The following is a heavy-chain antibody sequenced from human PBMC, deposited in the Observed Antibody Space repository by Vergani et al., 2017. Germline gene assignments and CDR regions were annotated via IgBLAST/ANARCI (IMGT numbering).Heavy chain of an antibody. CDR3: ARGGEGSGMDV. J-gene: IGHJ6*02. CDR2: IYYSGST. CDR1: GGSISSGGYY. D-gene: IGHD3-10*01. V-gene: IGHV4-31*03. Sequence: QLQLQESGPGLVKPSETLSLTCTVSGGSISSGGYYWSWIRQHPGKGLEWIGYIYYSGSTYYNPSLKCRVTISVDTSKNQFSLKLSSVTAADTAVYYCARGGEGSGMDVWGQGTTVTVSS.